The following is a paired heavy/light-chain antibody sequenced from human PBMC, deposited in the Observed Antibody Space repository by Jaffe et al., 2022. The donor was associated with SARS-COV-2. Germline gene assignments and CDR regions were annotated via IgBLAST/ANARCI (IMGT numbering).Heavy chain of an antibody. J-gene: IGHJ4*02. CDR2: INAYNGNT. V-gene: IGHV1-18*01. CDR1: GYSFVSYG. CDR3: ARGGYSSSYAFDY. D-gene: IGHD6-13*01. Sequence: QVQLEQSGAEVKKPGASVKVSCKGSGYSFVSYGISWVRQAPGQGLEWMGWINAYNGNTNYVQKVQGRVTMTTDTSTSTVYMELRSLRSDDTAVYYCARGGYSSSYAFDYWGQGTLVTVSS.
Light chain of an antibody. V-gene: IGKV3-20*01. CDR2: GAS. CDR3: QQYGSSLYT. Sequence: EIVLTQSPGTLSLSPGEKATLSCRASQSVSSTYLAWYQQKPGQAPRLLMYGASSRATGIPDRFSGSGSGTDFTLTISRLEPEDFAVYHCQQYGSSLYTFGQGTKLEIK. J-gene: IGKJ2*01. CDR1: QSVSSTY.